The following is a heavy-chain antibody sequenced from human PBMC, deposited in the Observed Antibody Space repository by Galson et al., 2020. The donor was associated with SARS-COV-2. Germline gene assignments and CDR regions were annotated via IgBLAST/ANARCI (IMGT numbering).Heavy chain of an antibody. V-gene: IGHV5-51*01. D-gene: IGHD3-22*01. CDR1: GYSFTSYW. CDR3: ARMQNRLFDY. J-gene: IGHJ4*02. CDR2: IYPGDSDT. Sequence: HGESLKLSCQGSGYSFTSYWIGWVRQMPGKGLEWMGIIYPGDSDTRYSPSFQGQVTISADKSISTAYLQWSSLKASDTAMYYCARMQNRLFDYWGQGTLVTVSS.